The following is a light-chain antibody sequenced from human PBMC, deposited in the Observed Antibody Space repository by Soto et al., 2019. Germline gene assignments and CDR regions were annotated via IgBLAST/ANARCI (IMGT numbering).Light chain of an antibody. CDR1: RTVLSSFNNRNY. CDR3: HQHHSPPIT. CDR2: WAS. J-gene: IGKJ5*01. Sequence: VMTQSPDSLTVPLGERATINCKSSRTVLSSFNNRNYLSWFQQKPGQPPKLLFSWASSRASGVPDRFNASGSGTDFTLTIKSMQPEAVAAYYCHQHHSPPITFGQGTRLEIK. V-gene: IGKV4-1*01.